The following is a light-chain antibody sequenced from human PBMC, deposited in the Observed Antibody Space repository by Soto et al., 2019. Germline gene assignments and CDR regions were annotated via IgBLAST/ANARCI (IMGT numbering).Light chain of an antibody. CDR3: QQLNSYPLT. CDR1: QGISSY. CDR2: AAS. J-gene: IGKJ3*01. Sequence: DIQLTQSPSFLSASVGDRVTITCRASQGISSYLAWYQQKPGKAPKLLIYAASTLQSGVPSRFSGSGSGTEFTLTISSLQPEYFAPYYCQQLNSYPLTFGPGTKVDIK. V-gene: IGKV1-9*01.